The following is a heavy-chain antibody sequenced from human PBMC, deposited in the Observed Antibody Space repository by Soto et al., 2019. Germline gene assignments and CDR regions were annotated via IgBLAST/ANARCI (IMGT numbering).Heavy chain of an antibody. CDR2: IFSNDEK. D-gene: IGHD4-17*01. CDR1: GFSLSNARMG. V-gene: IGHV2-26*01. CDR3: ARSTYGDYAHQPWFDP. J-gene: IGHJ5*02. Sequence: SGPTLVNPTETLTLTCTVSGFSLSNARMGVSWIRQPPGKALEWLAHIFSNDEKSYSTSLKSRLTISKDTSKSQVVLTMTNMDPVDTATYYCARSTYGDYAHQPWFDPWGQGTLVTVSS.